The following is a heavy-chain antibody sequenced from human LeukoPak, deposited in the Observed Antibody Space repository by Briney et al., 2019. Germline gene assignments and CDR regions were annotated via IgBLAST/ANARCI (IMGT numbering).Heavy chain of an antibody. J-gene: IGHJ4*02. CDR1: GYTFISYA. CDR2: INPSGGST. CDR3: ARGVYDSSGYYPYYFDY. Sequence: ASVKVSCKTSGYTFISYAMNWVRQDPGQGLEWMGIINPSGGSTSYAQKFQGRVTMTRDTSTSTVYMELSSLRSEDTAVYYCARGVYDSSGYYPYYFDYWGQGTLVTVSS. D-gene: IGHD3-22*01. V-gene: IGHV1-46*01.